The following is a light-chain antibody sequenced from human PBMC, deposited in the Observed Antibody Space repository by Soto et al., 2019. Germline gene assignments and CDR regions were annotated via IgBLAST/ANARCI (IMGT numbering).Light chain of an antibody. CDR3: AGWDDSLSGVV. CDR2: GNS. J-gene: IGLJ2*01. V-gene: IGLV1-40*01. CDR1: SSNIGAGFD. Sequence: QSVLTQPPSVSGAPGQRVTISCTGSSSNIGAGFDVHWYQQLPGTAPKLLISGNSYRPSGVPDRFSASKSGASASLAITGLRSEDEADYYCAGWDDSLSGVVFGGGTKLTVL.